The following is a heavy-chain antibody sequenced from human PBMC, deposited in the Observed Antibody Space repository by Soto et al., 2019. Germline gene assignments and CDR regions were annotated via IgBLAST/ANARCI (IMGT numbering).Heavy chain of an antibody. Sequence: SETLSLTCTVSGGSISSYYWSWILQPPGKGLEWIGYIYYSGSTNYNPSLKSRVTISVDTSKNQFSLKLSSVTAADTAVYYCARSGDYIWGSYRYTESYYMDVWGKGTTVTVSS. J-gene: IGHJ6*03. D-gene: IGHD3-16*02. CDR3: ARSGDYIWGSYRYTESYYMDV. CDR2: IYYSGST. CDR1: GGSISSYY. V-gene: IGHV4-59*08.